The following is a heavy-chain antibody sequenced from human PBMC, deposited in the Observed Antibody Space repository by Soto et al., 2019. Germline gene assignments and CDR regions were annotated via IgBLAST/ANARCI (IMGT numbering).Heavy chain of an antibody. D-gene: IGHD6-19*01. CDR1: GGSISSSSYY. CDR3: ARLRLRLGLAFDI. Sequence: SETLSLTCTVSGGSISSSSYYWGWIRQPPGKGLEWIGSIYYSGSTYYNPSLKSRVTISVDTSKNQFSLKLSSVTAADTAVYYCARLRLRLGLAFDIWGQGTMVTVSS. J-gene: IGHJ3*02. V-gene: IGHV4-39*01. CDR2: IYYSGST.